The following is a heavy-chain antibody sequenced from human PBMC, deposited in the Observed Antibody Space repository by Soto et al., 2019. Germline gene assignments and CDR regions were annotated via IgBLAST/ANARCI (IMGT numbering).Heavy chain of an antibody. CDR3: ASVLERRSDY. V-gene: IGHV4-34*01. J-gene: IGHJ4*02. CDR2: INHSGST. Sequence: SETLSLTCTVSGGSISTNYWSWIRQPPGKGLEWIGQINHSGSTDYNPSLKSRVTISVDTSKNQFSLKLSSVTAADTAVYYCASVLERRSDYWGQGTLVTVSS. D-gene: IGHD1-1*01. CDR1: GGSISTNY.